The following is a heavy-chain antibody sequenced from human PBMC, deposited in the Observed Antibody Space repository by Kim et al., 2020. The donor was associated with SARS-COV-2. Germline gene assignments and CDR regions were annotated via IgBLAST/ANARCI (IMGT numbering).Heavy chain of an antibody. V-gene: IGHV1-3*01. CDR3: ALPRSSSWYGASYFDY. Sequence: KFQGRVTIPRDTSASTAYMELSSLRSEDTAVYYCALPRSSSWYGASYFDYWGQGTLVTVSS. J-gene: IGHJ4*02. D-gene: IGHD6-13*01.